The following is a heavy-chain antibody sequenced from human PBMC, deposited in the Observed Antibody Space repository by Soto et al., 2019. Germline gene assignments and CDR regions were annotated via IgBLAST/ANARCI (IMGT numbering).Heavy chain of an antibody. CDR2: ISSSSSTI. V-gene: IGHV3-48*01. D-gene: IGHD4-17*01. Sequence: GGSLRLSCAASGFTFSSYSMNWVRQAPGKGLEWVSYISSSSSTIYYADSVKGRFTISRDNAKNSLYLQMNSLRAEDTAVYYCARSLHGDYNWFDPWGQGTLVTVSS. CDR3: ARSLHGDYNWFDP. CDR1: GFTFSSYS. J-gene: IGHJ5*02.